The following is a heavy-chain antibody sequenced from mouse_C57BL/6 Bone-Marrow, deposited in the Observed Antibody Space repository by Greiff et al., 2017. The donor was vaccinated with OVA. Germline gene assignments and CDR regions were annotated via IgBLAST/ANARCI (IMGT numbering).Heavy chain of an antibody. D-gene: IGHD1-1*01. CDR1: GFTFSSYA. CDR2: ISDGGSYT. J-gene: IGHJ3*01. V-gene: IGHV5-4*01. Sequence: EVKLMESGGGLVKPGGSLKLSCAASGFTFSSYAMSWVRQTPEKRLEWVATISDGGSYTYYPDNVKGRFTISRDNAKNNLYLQMSHLKSEDTSMYYCARDWDSITTVGATVAYWGQGTLVTVSA. CDR3: ARDWDSITTVGATVAY.